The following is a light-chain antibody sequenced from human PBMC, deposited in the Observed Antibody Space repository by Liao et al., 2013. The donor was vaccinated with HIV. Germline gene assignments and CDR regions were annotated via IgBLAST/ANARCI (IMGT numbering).Light chain of an antibody. CDR2: YDS. V-gene: IGLV3-21*04. CDR1: NIGSKS. CDR3: QVWDRGSAHPTV. J-gene: IGLJ1*01. Sequence: SYVLTQPPSGSVAPGKTARITCGGNNIGSKSVHWYQQKPGQAPVLVIYYDSDRPSGIPERFSGSTSENTATLTISRAEAGDEADYYCQVWDRGSAHPTVFGPGTKVTVL.